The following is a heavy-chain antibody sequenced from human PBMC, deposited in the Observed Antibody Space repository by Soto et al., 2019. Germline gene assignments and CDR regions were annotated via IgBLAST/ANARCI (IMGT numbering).Heavy chain of an antibody. Sequence: PGGSLSLSCAASGFTVSSNYMSWVRQAPGKGLEWVSVIYSCGSTYYADSVKGRLTISRDNSKNTLYLQMNSLRAEDTAVYYCARAFSGYDLCFDYWGQGTLVTSPQ. CDR3: ARAFSGYDLCFDY. D-gene: IGHD5-12*01. J-gene: IGHJ4*02. V-gene: IGHV3-66*01. CDR2: IYSCGST. CDR1: GFTVSSNY.